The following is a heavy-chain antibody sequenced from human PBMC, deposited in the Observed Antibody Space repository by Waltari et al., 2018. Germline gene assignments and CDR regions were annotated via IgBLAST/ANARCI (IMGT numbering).Heavy chain of an antibody. CDR1: GGSVSSGGYY. V-gene: IGHV4-31*03. CDR2: IYYNGST. Sequence: QVQLQESGPGLAKPSQTLSLTCTVSGGSVSSGGYYWSGIRQHPGKGLEWIGYIYYNGSTSYNPSLKSRVTILEGTSKNQFSLKLTSVTAADTAVYYCARGGAAAGNFNYWGQGTLVTVSS. D-gene: IGHD6-13*01. CDR3: ARGGAAAGNFNY. J-gene: IGHJ4*02.